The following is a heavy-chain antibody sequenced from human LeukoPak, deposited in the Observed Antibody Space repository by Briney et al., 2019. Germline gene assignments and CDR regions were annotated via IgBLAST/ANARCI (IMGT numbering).Heavy chain of an antibody. CDR3: ARLLADNWFDP. J-gene: IGHJ5*02. D-gene: IGHD6-13*01. V-gene: IGHV4-59*08. CDR2: IYYGVST. CDR1: GGSISSYY. Sequence: SETLSLTCTVSGGSISSYYWSWIRQPPGKGLEWIGYIYYGVSTNYNPSLKSRVTISLDTSKKQISLKVRSVTAADTAIYYCARLLADNWFDPWGQGTLVTVSS.